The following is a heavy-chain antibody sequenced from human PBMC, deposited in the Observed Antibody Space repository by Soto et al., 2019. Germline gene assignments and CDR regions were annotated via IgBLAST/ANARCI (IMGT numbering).Heavy chain of an antibody. D-gene: IGHD5-18*01. CDR2: ISSSGITI. V-gene: IGHV3-11*01. CDR1: GFTFSDYY. Sequence: QVQLVESGGGLVQPGGSLRLSCAVSGFTFSDYYMSWIRQAPGKGLEWVSYISSSGITIYYADSVKGRFTISRDNAKNSLYLQMNSLRAEDTAVYYCAREIVDTPMVTYHYYYGMDVWGQGTTVTVSS. CDR3: AREIVDTPMVTYHYYYGMDV. J-gene: IGHJ6*02.